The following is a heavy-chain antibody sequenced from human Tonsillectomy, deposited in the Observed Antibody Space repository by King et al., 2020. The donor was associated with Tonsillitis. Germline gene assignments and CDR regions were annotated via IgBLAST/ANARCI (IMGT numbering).Heavy chain of an antibody. CDR3: ARGSGWEGVCSSTSCLYTQYFQH. D-gene: IGHD2-2*01. Sequence: QLVPSGGGLVQPGGSLRLSCAASGFTFSSYSMNWVRQAPGKGLEWVSYISSSSSTIYYADSVKGRFTISRDNAKNSLYLQMNSLRAEDTAVYYCARGSGWEGVCSSTSCLYTQYFQHWGQGTLVTVSS. CDR2: ISSSSSTI. V-gene: IGHV3-48*04. J-gene: IGHJ1*01. CDR1: GFTFSSYS.